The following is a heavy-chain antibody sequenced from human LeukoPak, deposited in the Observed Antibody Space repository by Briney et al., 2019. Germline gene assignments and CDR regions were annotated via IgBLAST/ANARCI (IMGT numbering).Heavy chain of an antibody. CDR3: AREVSQYSYYYMDV. J-gene: IGHJ6*03. CDR1: GGSISTYY. Sequence: SETLSLTCTVSGGSISTYYWSWVRQPAGKGLDWIGRISTSGSANYNPSLKSRVTMSVDTSKNQFSLKLSSVTAADTAVYYCAREVSQYSYYYMDVWGEGTTVTVSS. D-gene: IGHD2/OR15-2a*01. CDR2: ISTSGSA. V-gene: IGHV4-4*07.